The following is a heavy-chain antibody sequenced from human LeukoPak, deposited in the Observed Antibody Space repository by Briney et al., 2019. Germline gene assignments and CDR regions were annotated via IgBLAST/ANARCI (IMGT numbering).Heavy chain of an antibody. CDR1: GYSISSGYY. Sequence: KPSETLSLTCAVSGYSISSGYYWGWVRQPPGKGLEWIGCIYHSGSTYYNPSPKSRVTISVDTSKNQFSLKLSSVTAADTAVYYCARLTERRVPYSGYERYWFDPWGQGTLVTVSS. CDR2: IYHSGST. V-gene: IGHV4-38-2*01. CDR3: ARLTERRVPYSGYERYWFDP. D-gene: IGHD5-12*01. J-gene: IGHJ5*02.